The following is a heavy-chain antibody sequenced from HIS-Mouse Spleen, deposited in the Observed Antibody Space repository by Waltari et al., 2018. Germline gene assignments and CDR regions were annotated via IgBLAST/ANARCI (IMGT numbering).Heavy chain of an antibody. V-gene: IGHV4-39*07. CDR3: AREIPYSSSWYDWYFDL. CDR1: GGSLSSSIYY. Sequence: QLQLQESGPGLVKPSETLSLTCTVSGGSLSSSIYYWGWLRQPPGKGLEWIGSNYYSGSTYYNPSLKSRVTISVDTSKNQFSLKLSSVTAADTAVYYCAREIPYSSSWYDWYFDLWGRGTLVTVSS. D-gene: IGHD6-13*01. J-gene: IGHJ2*01. CDR2: NYYSGST.